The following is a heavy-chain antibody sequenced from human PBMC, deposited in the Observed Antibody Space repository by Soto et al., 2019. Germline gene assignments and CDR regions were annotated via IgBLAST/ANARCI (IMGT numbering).Heavy chain of an antibody. Sequence: PSETLSLTCTVSGGSISSYYWSWIRQPPGKGLKWIGYIYYSGSTNYNPSLKSRVTISVDTSKNQFSLKLSSVTAADTAVYYCARDGSDSSGLVGAFDIWGQGTMVTVSS. CDR2: IYYSGST. D-gene: IGHD3-22*01. V-gene: IGHV4-59*01. CDR3: ARDGSDSSGLVGAFDI. J-gene: IGHJ3*02. CDR1: GGSISSYY.